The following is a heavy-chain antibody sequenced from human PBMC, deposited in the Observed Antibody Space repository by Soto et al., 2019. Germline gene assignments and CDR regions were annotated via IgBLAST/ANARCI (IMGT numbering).Heavy chain of an antibody. CDR2: ISYDGSNK. CDR1: GFTFSSYG. Sequence: QVQLVESGGGVVQPGRSLRLSCAASGFTFSSYGMHWVRQAPGKGLEWVAVISYDGSNKYYADSVKGRFTISRDNSKNTLYLQMNSLRAEDTAVYYCAKSGGRCSIDYWGQGTLVTLSS. D-gene: IGHD2-15*01. CDR3: AKSGGRCSIDY. J-gene: IGHJ4*02. V-gene: IGHV3-30*18.